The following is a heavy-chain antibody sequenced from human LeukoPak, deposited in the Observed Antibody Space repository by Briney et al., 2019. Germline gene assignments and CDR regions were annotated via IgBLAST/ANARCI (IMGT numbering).Heavy chain of an antibody. J-gene: IGHJ4*02. V-gene: IGHV3-53*01. CDR2: IYSGGST. D-gene: IGHD2-21*01. CDR1: GFTVSSNY. CDR3: ARGALLYYFDY. Sequence: GGSLRLSCAASGFTVSSNYMSWVRQAPGKGLEWVSVIYSGGSTYYADSVKGRFTISRDNSKNTLYLQMNNLRAEDTAVYYCARGALLYYFDYWGQGTLVTVSS.